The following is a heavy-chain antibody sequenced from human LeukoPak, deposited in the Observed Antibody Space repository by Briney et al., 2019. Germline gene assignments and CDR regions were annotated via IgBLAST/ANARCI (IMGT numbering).Heavy chain of an antibody. CDR2: IKSKTDGGTT. J-gene: IGHJ4*02. V-gene: IGHV3-15*01. CDR3: TTGATMIVVEEVDY. CDR1: GFTFSNAW. D-gene: IGHD3-22*01. Sequence: GGSLSLSCAASGFTFSNAWMSWVRQAPGKGLEWVGRIKSKTDGGTTDYAAPVKGRFTISRDDSKNTLYLQMNSLKTEDTAVYYCTTGATMIVVEEVDYWGQGTLVTVSS.